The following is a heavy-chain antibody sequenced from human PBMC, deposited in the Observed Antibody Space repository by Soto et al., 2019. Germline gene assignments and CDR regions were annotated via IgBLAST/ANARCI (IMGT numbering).Heavy chain of an antibody. J-gene: IGHJ4*02. CDR2: ISGSGGST. D-gene: IGHD3-22*01. CDR3: AKEIDGLLYYDSSGYYYDNFDY. V-gene: IGHV3-23*01. Sequence: PGGSLRLSCVASGFIFSSYAMSWVRQTPGKGLEWVSAISGSGGSTYYADSVKGRFTISRDNSKNTLYLQMNSLRAEDTAVYYCAKEIDGLLYYDSSGYYYDNFDYWGQGTLVTVSS. CDR1: GFIFSSYA.